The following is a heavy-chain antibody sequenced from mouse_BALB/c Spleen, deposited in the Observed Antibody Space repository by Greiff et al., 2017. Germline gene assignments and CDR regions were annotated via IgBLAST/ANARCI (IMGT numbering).Heavy chain of an antibody. CDR1: GFTFSSYA. CDR3: ARDPGSHYYFDY. V-gene: IGHV5-9-4*01. Sequence: VQLKESGGGLVKPGGSLKLSCAASGFTFSSYAMSWVRQSPEKRLEWVAEISSGGSYTYYPDTVTGRFTISRDNAKNTLYLEMSSLRSEDTAMYYCARDPGSHYYFDYWGQGTTLTVSS. J-gene: IGHJ2*01. D-gene: IGHD1-1*01. CDR2: ISSGGSYT.